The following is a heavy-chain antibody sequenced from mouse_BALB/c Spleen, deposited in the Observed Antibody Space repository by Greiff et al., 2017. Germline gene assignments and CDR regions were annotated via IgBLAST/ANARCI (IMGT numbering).Heavy chain of an antibody. V-gene: IGHV2-6-7*01. Sequence: VKLVESGPGLVAPSQSLSITCTASGFSLTGYGVNWVRQPPGKGLEWLGMIWGDGSTDYDSALKSRLSTSKDNSKSQVFLKMNSLQTNDTARYYCARSQRGLRSLTMDYWGQGTSVTVSS. CDR2: IWGDGST. CDR3: ARSQRGLRSLTMDY. CDR1: GFSLTGYG. J-gene: IGHJ4*01. D-gene: IGHD2-2*01.